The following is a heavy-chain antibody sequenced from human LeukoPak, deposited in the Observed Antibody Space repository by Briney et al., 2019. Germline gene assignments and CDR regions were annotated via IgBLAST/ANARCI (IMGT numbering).Heavy chain of an antibody. V-gene: IGHV3-11*03. D-gene: IGHD3-9*01. CDR1: GFTFSDYY. J-gene: IGHJ4*02. CDR2: ISSSSSYT. CDR3: ARHYDILTGYAN. Sequence: GGSLRLSCAASGFTFSDYYMSWIRQAPGKGLEWVSYISSSSSYTNYADSVKGRFTISRDNAKNSLYLQMNSLRDEDTAVYYCARHYDILTGYANWGQGTLVTVSS.